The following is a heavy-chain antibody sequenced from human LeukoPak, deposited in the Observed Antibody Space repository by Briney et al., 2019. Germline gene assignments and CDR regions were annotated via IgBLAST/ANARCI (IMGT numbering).Heavy chain of an antibody. V-gene: IGHV3-23*01. CDR1: GFNFRDHW. CDR3: AKKAQYNGNYPLDY. Sequence: GGSLRLSCAVSGFNFRDHWMDWVRQAPGKGLEWVSGTSDRGDYTYYADSVKGRFTISRDNSKNTLYLQMNSLRAEDTALYFCAKKAQYNGNYPLDYWGQGTLVTVSS. CDR2: TSDRGDYT. J-gene: IGHJ4*02. D-gene: IGHD1-26*01.